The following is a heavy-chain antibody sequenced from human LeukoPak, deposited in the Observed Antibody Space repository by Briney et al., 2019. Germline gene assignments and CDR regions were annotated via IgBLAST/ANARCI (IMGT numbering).Heavy chain of an antibody. CDR3: ARDGLRGYSGFRKYYFDY. CDR2: ISYDGSNK. Sequence: GGSLRLSCAASGFTFSSYGMHWVRQAPGKGLEWVAVISYDGSNKYYADSVKGRFTISRDNSKNTLYLQMNSLRAEDTAVYYCARDGLRGYSGFRKYYFDYWGQGTLVTVSS. D-gene: IGHD5-12*01. CDR1: GFTFSSYG. V-gene: IGHV3-30*03. J-gene: IGHJ4*02.